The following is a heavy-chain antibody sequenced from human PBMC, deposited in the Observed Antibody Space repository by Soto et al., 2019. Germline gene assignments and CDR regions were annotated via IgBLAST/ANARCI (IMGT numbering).Heavy chain of an antibody. Sequence: PSETLSLTCTVSRGSISSGTHYCAWIRQPPGKGLEWIANIYYSGSTFYNPSRKSRVTICLYTSKNQFTLKLRSVTAADTAVYYCATMRTGDGIDYWGQGTLVNVSS. CDR2: IYYSGST. D-gene: IGHD7-27*01. V-gene: IGHV4-39*01. CDR1: RGSISSGTHY. J-gene: IGHJ4*02. CDR3: ATMRTGDGIDY.